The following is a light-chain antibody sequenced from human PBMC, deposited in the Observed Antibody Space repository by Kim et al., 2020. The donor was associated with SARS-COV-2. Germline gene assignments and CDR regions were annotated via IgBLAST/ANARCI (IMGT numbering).Light chain of an antibody. CDR2: SNN. Sequence: GKRVTSSGFGSSTNIGSNTVSWYQQLPGTAPKLSIYSNNQRRSGVHDRFSGSKSGTSASLAISGRQSEDEADYYCAAWDDSLNGVVFGGGTQLTVL. V-gene: IGLV1-44*01. CDR3: AAWDDSLNGVV. J-gene: IGLJ2*01. CDR1: STNIGSNT.